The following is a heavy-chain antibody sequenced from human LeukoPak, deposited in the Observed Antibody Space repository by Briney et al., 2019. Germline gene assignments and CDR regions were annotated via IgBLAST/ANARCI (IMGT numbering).Heavy chain of an antibody. J-gene: IGHJ4*02. CDR2: ISWNSGTI. CDR1: GFTFDNYA. CDR3: ARGRPHGNDY. D-gene: IGHD4-23*01. V-gene: IGHV3-9*01. Sequence: PGGSLRLSCAASGFTFDNYAMNWVRQVPGKGLEWISLISWNSGTIGYADSVKGRFTISRDNAKNTLYLQMNSLRVEDTAVYYCARGRPHGNDYWGQGTLVTVSS.